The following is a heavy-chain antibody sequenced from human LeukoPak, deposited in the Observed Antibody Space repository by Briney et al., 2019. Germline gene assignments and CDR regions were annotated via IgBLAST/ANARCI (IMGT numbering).Heavy chain of an antibody. CDR1: GFIFSNYG. V-gene: IGHV3-23*01. D-gene: IGHD3-3*01. J-gene: IGHJ4*02. Sequence: PGGSLRLSCAASGFIFSNYGMNWVRQAPGKGLEWVAAISASGSATSYADSVRGWSTISRDNSKSTTYLQMNSLRAEDTAVFYCAKDLYLRDFWSGYLDYWGQGIPVTVSS. CDR2: ISASGSAT. CDR3: AKDLYLRDFWSGYLDY.